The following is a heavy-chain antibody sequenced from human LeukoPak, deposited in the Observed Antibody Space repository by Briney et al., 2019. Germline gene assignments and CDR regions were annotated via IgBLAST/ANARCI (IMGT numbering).Heavy chain of an antibody. CDR2: IRYDGSNK. Sequence: SGGSLRLSCAASGFTFSSYGMHWVRQAPGKGLEWVAFIRYDGSNKYYADSVKGRFTISRDNSKNTLYLQMNSLRSEDTAVYYCARGPYSSGGRDAFDIWGQGTMVTVSS. CDR3: ARGPYSSGGRDAFDI. CDR1: GFTFSSYG. V-gene: IGHV3-30*02. J-gene: IGHJ3*02. D-gene: IGHD6-19*01.